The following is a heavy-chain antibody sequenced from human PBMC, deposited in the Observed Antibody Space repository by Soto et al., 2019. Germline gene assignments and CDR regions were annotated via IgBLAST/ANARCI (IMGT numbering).Heavy chain of an antibody. CDR2: IYHSGTT. V-gene: IGHV4-30-2*01. CDR3: ARDQPRFGVHAFDI. Sequence: SETLSLTCAVSGYSISSGGYSWSWIRQPPGKGLEWIGYIYHSGTTYYNPSLKSRVTMSLDKSKNQFSLNLSSVTAADTAMYYCARDQPRFGVHAFDIWGQGTMVTVSS. J-gene: IGHJ3*02. CDR1: GYSISSGGYS. D-gene: IGHD3-16*01.